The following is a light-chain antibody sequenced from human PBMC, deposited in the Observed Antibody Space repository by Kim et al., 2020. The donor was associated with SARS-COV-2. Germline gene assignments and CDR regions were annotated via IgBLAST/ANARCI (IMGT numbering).Light chain of an antibody. CDR2: EAS. CDR1: QSSNSD. CDR3: QQYNTWPWT. J-gene: IGKJ1*01. V-gene: IGKV1-5*03. Sequence: ASVGDRVTITCRASQSSNSDLAWYQQGPGKAPKLLIYEASNLQSGVPSRFSGSGSGTEFTLTIDSLQPDDFATYYCQQYNTWPWTLGQGTKVDIK.